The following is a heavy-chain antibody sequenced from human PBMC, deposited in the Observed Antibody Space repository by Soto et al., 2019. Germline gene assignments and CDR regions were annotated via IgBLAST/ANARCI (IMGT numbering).Heavy chain of an antibody. CDR1: GASISNSSSY. CDR2: IYYGGTS. D-gene: IGHD2-2*03. CDR3: ARDQRRWINSDY. J-gene: IGHJ4*02. V-gene: IGHV4-39*02. Sequence: QLQLQESGPGLVKPSETLSFTCTVSGASISNSSSYWGWVRQPPGKGLGWIGHIYYGGTSYTNPSLKGLVSLLVDTSNNQLSLEYNSVTAADTAVYFFARDQRRWINSDYWGQGTLVTVSS.